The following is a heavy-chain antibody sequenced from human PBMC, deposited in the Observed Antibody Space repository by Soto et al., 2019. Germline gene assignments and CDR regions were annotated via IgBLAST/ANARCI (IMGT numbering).Heavy chain of an antibody. CDR2: IIPIFGTA. V-gene: IGHV1-69*13. CDR3: ARGSAYCGGDCYFDY. Sequence: PVKLSWKAPGGTFRSYASSWVRQATGQGLEWMGGIIPIFGTANYAQKFQGRVTITADESTSTAYMELSSLRSEDTAVYYCARGSAYCGGDCYFDYWGQGTLVTVS. CDR1: GGTFRSYA. J-gene: IGHJ4*02. D-gene: IGHD2-21*02.